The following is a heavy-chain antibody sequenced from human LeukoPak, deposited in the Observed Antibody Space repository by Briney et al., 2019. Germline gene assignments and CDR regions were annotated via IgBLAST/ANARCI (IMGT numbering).Heavy chain of an antibody. CDR1: GFTFSSYW. J-gene: IGHJ4*02. Sequence: GSLRLSCEASGFTFSSYWMNWVRQAPGKGLEWVANIKQDGSEKYYVDSVKGRFTISRDNAKNSLYLQMNSLRAEDTAVYYCARKGIAAAGRFGYWGQGTLVTVSS. V-gene: IGHV3-7*01. CDR2: IKQDGSEK. D-gene: IGHD6-13*01. CDR3: ARKGIAAAGRFGY.